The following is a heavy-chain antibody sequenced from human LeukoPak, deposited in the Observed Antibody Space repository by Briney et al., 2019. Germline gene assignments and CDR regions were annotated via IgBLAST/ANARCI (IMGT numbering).Heavy chain of an antibody. CDR2: LNPNTGGT. D-gene: IGHD1-7*01. Sequence: ASVKVSCKASGYPFTKYYIHWVRQAPGHGLQWMGWLNPNTGGTRYARSFEGRVTMTRDTSIDTAYMDLSGLTPDDTATYYCAKSLAGTTVFWWFDPWGQGTVVTVSS. CDR1: GYPFTKYY. CDR3: AKSLAGTTVFWWFDP. V-gene: IGHV1-2*02. J-gene: IGHJ5*02.